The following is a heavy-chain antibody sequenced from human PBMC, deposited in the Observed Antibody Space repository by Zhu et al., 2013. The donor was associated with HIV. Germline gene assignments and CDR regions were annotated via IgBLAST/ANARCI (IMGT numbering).Heavy chain of an antibody. CDR1: GDIFTNYV. D-gene: IGHD2-15*01. CDR3: ARGGGHVVVAVGTFDV. J-gene: IGHJ3*01. V-gene: IGHV1-69*06. Sequence: QVHLVQSGAEVKKPGSSVKVSCKASGDIFTNYVITWVRQAHGQGFEWMGGINPKFGTTTYAQKFRGRLTITADRSTTTVYMDLARLTSDDTGVYYCARGGGHVVVAVGTFDVWGQGTSVTVSP. CDR2: INPKFGTT.